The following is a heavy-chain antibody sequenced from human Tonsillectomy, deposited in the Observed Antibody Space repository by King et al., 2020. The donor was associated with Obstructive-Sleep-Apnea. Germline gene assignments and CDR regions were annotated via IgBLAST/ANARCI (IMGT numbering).Heavy chain of an antibody. D-gene: IGHD6-13*01. CDR3: ARRRTAAAGTDFDY. Sequence: VQLVQSEAEVKKPGQSLRISCKGSGYSFTNFWINWVRQMPGKGLEWMGRIDPRDSYTDYSPSFRGHISISTDKSITTAYLQWSSLKASDTAMYYCARRRTAAAGTDFDYWGQGTLVTVSS. V-gene: IGHV5-10-1*01. CDR1: GYSFTNFW. J-gene: IGHJ4*02. CDR2: IDPRDSYT.